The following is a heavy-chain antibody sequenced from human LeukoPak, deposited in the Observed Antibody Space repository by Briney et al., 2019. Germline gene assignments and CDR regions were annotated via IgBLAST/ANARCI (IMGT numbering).Heavy chain of an antibody. D-gene: IGHD3-9*01. Sequence: GGTLRLSCAASGFTFSRHGVNWVRQAPGKGLEWVSGIVPSGSISYYADSVKGRFTISRDNSKNTVSLHMNSLRAEDTALYYCARDLDWGAFDAWGQGTLVTVSS. CDR3: ARDLDWGAFDA. V-gene: IGHV3-23*01. J-gene: IGHJ5*02. CDR2: IVPSGSIS. CDR1: GFTFSRHG.